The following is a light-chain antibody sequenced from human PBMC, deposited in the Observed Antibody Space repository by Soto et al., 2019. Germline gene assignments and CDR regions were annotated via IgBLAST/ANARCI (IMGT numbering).Light chain of an antibody. CDR3: QQYNNWPGYT. CDR2: GAS. CDR1: QSVSSN. V-gene: IGKV3-15*01. Sequence: EIVMTQSPATLSVSPGERATPSCRASQSVSSNLAWYQQKPGQAPRLLIYGASTRATGIPARFSGSGSGTEFTLTISSLQSEDFAVYYCQQYNNWPGYTFGQGTKVDIK. J-gene: IGKJ2*01.